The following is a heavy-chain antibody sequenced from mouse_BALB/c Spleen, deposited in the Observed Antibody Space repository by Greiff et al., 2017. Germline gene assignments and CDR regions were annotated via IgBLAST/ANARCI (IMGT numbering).Heavy chain of an antibody. D-gene: IGHD3-1*01. CDR1: GYTFTSYW. CDR2: INPSTGYT. V-gene: IGHV1-7*01. J-gene: IGHJ4*01. Sequence: QVQLQQSGAELAKPGASVKMSCKASGYTFTSYWMHWVKQRPGQGLEWIGYINPSTGYTEYNQKFKDKATLTADKSSSTAYMQLSSLTSEDSAVYYCARASGRYAMDYWGQGTSVTVSS. CDR3: ARASGRYAMDY.